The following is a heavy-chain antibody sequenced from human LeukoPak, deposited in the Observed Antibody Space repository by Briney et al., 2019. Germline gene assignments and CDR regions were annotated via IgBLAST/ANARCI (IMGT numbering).Heavy chain of an antibody. CDR3: ARGRKHGMVVAATYYYYYGMDV. V-gene: IGHV4-34*01. CDR1: GGSFSGYY. D-gene: IGHD2-15*01. J-gene: IGHJ6*02. CDR2: INHSGST. Sequence: SETLSLTCAVYGGSFSGYYWGWIRPPPGKGLEWIGEINHSGSTNYNPSLKSRVTISVDTSKNQFSLKLSSVTAADTAVYYCARGRKHGMVVAATYYYYYGMDVWGQGTTVTVSS.